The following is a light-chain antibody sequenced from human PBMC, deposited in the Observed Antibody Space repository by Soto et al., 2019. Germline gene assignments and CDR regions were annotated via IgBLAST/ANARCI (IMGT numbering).Light chain of an antibody. CDR1: QSISSW. V-gene: IGKV1-5*03. Sequence: DIQMTQSPSTLSASVGDRVTITCRASQSISSWLAWYQQKPGQAPKLLIYKASSLESGVPSRFSGSGSGTEFTLPISILQPDDFATYYCQQYNSYSQTFGQGTKVEIK. CDR2: KAS. J-gene: IGKJ1*01. CDR3: QQYNSYSQT.